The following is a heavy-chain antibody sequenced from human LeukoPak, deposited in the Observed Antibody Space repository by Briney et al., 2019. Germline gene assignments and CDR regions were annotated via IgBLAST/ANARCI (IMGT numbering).Heavy chain of an antibody. CDR2: IRYDGSNE. J-gene: IGHJ6*03. CDR3: ARDFYTATLLPPPYYYYYYLDV. CDR1: GFTFRSYG. V-gene: IGHV3-30*02. D-gene: IGHD2-2*02. Sequence: PGGSLRLSCVASGFTFRSYGMHWVRQAPGKGLEWVAFIRYDGSNEYYADSVQGRFTISRDTSKNIRDLQMNTLSAEHTALYYCARDFYTATLLPPPYYYYYYLDVWGKGTTVTVSS.